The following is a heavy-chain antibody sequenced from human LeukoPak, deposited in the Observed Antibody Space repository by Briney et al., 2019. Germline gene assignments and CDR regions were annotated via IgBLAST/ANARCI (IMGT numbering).Heavy chain of an antibody. CDR1: GFTFSSYW. Sequence: GGSLRLSCVASGFTFSSYWMSWVRQAPGKGLEWVANIKEEGSGKYYVDSVQGRFTISRDNAKHSLYLQMNSLRAEDTAVYYCARIYYDSSGYRLFDYWGQGTLVTVSS. CDR3: ARIYYDSSGYRLFDY. V-gene: IGHV3-7*02. D-gene: IGHD3-22*01. J-gene: IGHJ4*02. CDR2: IKEEGSGK.